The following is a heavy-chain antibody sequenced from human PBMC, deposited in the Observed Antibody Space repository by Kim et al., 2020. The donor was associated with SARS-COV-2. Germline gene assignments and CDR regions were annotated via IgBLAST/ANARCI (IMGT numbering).Heavy chain of an antibody. J-gene: IGHJ6*01. CDR1: GFSFSSHG. Sequence: GGSLRLSCAASGFSFSSHGMNWVRQAPGKGLEWVSSITMDDTATFYANSVKARFTISRDNAKKSLYLQMNILRDEDTAVYFCARETWYPPGTHSLWGMDVWGQGNTVTVS. CDR2: ITMDDTAT. D-gene: IGHD3-10*01. V-gene: IGHV3-48*02. CDR3: ARETWYPPGTHSLWGMDV.